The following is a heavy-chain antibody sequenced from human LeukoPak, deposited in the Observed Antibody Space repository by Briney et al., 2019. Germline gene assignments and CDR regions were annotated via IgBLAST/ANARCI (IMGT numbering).Heavy chain of an antibody. J-gene: IGHJ4*02. Sequence: PGGSLRLSCAASGFTFSSYSMNWVRQAPGKGLEWVSYISSSSSTIYYADSVKGRFTISRDNAKNSLYLQMNSLRAEDTAVYYCARDREVQWLFLFDYWGQGTLVTVSS. CDR3: ARDREVQWLFLFDY. CDR1: GFTFSSYS. D-gene: IGHD6-19*01. V-gene: IGHV3-48*04. CDR2: ISSSSSTI.